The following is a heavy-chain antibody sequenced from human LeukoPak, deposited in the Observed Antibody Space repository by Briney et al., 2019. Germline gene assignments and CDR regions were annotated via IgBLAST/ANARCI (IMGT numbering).Heavy chain of an antibody. D-gene: IGHD3-10*01. CDR3: ARYGMNYFDY. CDR1: GITFSRYS. V-gene: IGHV3-48*01. CDR2: ISSSSSTR. J-gene: IGHJ4*02. Sequence: GGSLRLSCAVSGITFSRYSMNWVRQAPGKRLELVSYISSSSSTRYYADSVKGRFTISRDNSKNTLYLQMNSLRAEDTAVYYCARYGMNYFDYWGQGTLVTVSS.